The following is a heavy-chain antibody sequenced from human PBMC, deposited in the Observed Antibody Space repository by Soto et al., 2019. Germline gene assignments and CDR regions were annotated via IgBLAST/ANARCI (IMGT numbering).Heavy chain of an antibody. CDR3: VREIRRASDDASLED. D-gene: IGHD1-1*01. J-gene: IGHJ4*02. CDR1: GFTFSTYE. Sequence: PGVSLRLSFAASGFTFSTYEFNWVRQAPGRGLEWISYISVSGNIIKYADSVKGRFTISRDNAENSLHLHMSSLRVDDTAVYFCVREIRRASDDASLEDWGQGTQVTVAS. CDR2: ISVSGNII. V-gene: IGHV3-48*03.